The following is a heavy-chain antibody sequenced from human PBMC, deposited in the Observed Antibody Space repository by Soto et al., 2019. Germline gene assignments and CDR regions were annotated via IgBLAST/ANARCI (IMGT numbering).Heavy chain of an antibody. CDR2: MNPNSGNT. CDR3: ARKPRSSSSVRRWLDP. D-gene: IGHD6-6*01. CDR1: GYTFTSYD. Sequence: GASVKVSCKASGYTFTSYDINWVRQATGQGLEWMGWMNPNSGNTGYAQKFQGRVTMTRNTSISTAYMELSSLRSEDTAVYYCARKPRSSSSVRRWLDPWGQGTLVTVSS. J-gene: IGHJ5*02. V-gene: IGHV1-8*01.